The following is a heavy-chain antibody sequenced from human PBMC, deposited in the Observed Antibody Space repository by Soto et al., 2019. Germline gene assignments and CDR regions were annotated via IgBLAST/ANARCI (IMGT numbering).Heavy chain of an antibody. J-gene: IGHJ6*03. CDR1: GYTLTELS. CDR3: ATAEPRPDYGDYDYYYYYYMDV. Sequence: VKVSCKVSGYTLTELSMHWVRQAPGKGLEWMGGFDPEDGETIYAQKFQGRVTMTEDTSTDTAYMELSSLRSEDTAVYYCATAEPRPDYGDYDYYYYYYMDVWGKGTTVTVSS. D-gene: IGHD4-17*01. V-gene: IGHV1-24*01. CDR2: FDPEDGET.